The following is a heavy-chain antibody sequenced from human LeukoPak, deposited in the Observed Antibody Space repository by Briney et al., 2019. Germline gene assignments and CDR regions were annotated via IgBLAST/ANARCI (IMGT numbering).Heavy chain of an antibody. CDR1: GFTFSSYG. CDR2: IWYDGSNK. J-gene: IGHJ5*02. CDR3: ARSIMIFGVARGLGDWFDP. D-gene: IGHD3-3*01. V-gene: IGHV3-33*01. Sequence: GRSLRLSCAASGFTFSSYGMHWVRQAPGKGLEWVAVIWYDGSNKYYADSVKGRFTISRDNSKNTLYLQVSSLRAEDTAVYYCARSIMIFGVARGLGDWFDPWGQGTLVTVSS.